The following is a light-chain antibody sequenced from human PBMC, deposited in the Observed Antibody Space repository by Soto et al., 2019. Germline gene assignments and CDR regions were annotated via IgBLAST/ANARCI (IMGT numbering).Light chain of an antibody. Sequence: EIVLTQSPATLSLSPGERATLSCRASQSVSSYLAWYQQKPGQAPRLLIYDASNRATGIPARFSGSGSGTDFTLPISSLEPEDFAVYYCQQTYTFGQGTKLEI. J-gene: IGKJ2*01. CDR3: QQTYT. CDR2: DAS. V-gene: IGKV3-11*01. CDR1: QSVSSY.